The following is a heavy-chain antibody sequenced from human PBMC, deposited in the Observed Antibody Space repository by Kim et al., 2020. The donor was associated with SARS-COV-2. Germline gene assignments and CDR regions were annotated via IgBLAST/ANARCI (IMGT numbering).Heavy chain of an antibody. J-gene: IGHJ4*02. V-gene: IGHV3-15*01. Sequence: GWSLRLSCAASGFTFSNAWMSWVRQAPGKGLEWVGRIKSKTDGGTTDYAAPVKGRFTISRDDSKNTLYLQMNSLKTEDTAVYYCTTDYGSGSYKGYWGQGTLVTVSS. CDR2: IKSKTDGGTT. CDR3: TTDYGSGSYKGY. D-gene: IGHD3-10*01. CDR1: GFTFSNAW.